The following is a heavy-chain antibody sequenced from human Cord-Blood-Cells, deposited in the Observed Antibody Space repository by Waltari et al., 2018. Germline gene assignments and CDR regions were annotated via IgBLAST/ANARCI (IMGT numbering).Heavy chain of an antibody. CDR1: GYTFTSYD. CDR3: ARGGTTGSYYYYYGMDV. D-gene: IGHD1-1*01. CDR2: MNPNSGNT. V-gene: IGHV1-8*03. J-gene: IGHJ6*02. Sequence: QVQLVQSGAEVKKPGASVKVSCKASGYTFTSYDINWVRQATGQGLEWMGGMNPNSGNTSYAQKFQCRVTITRNTSISTAYMELSSLRSEDTAVYYCARGGTTGSYYYYYGMDVWGQGTTVTVSS.